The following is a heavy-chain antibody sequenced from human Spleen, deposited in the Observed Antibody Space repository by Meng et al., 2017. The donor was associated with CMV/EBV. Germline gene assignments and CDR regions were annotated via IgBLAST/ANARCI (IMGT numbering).Heavy chain of an antibody. Sequence: APVKVSCKASGYTFTSYYMHWVRQAPGQGLEWMGWINPNSGGTNYAQKFQGRVTMTRDTSISTAYMELSRLRSDDTAVYYCAGVVPAAIRGYYYYGMDVWGQGTTVTVSS. CDR2: INPNSGGT. J-gene: IGHJ6*02. V-gene: IGHV1-2*02. D-gene: IGHD2-2*02. CDR3: AGVVPAAIRGYYYYGMDV. CDR1: GYTFTSYY.